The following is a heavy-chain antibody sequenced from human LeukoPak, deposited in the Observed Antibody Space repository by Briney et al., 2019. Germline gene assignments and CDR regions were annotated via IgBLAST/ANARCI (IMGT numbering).Heavy chain of an antibody. V-gene: IGHV3-43*02. CDR2: ISGDGGST. Sequence: GGSLRLSCAASGFTFDDYAMHWVRQAPGKGLEWVSLISGDGGSTYYADSVKGRFTISRDNSKNSLYLQMNSLRTEDTALYYRAKDKSSSFDIWGQGTMVTVSS. CDR1: GFTFDDYA. J-gene: IGHJ3*02. CDR3: AKDKSSSFDI. D-gene: IGHD3-10*01.